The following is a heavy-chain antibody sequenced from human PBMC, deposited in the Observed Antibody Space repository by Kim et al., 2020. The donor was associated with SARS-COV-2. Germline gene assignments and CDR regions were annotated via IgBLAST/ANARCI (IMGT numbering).Heavy chain of an antibody. J-gene: IGHJ3*02. D-gene: IGHD3-16*02. Sequence: GKSRFTISRDNSKNTLYLQMNSLRAEDTAVYYCAKLITFGGVIENDAFDIWGQGTMVTVSS. CDR3: AKLITFGGVIENDAFDI. V-gene: IGHV3-23*01.